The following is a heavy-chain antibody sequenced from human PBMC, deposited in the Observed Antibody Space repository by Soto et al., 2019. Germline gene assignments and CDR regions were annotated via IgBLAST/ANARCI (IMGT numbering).Heavy chain of an antibody. V-gene: IGHV4-31*03. CDR2: IYYSGST. Sequence: SETLSLTCTVSGGSISSGGYYWSWIRQHPGKGLEWIGYIYYSGSTYYNPSLKSRVTISVDTSKNQFSLKLSSVTAADTAVYYCAREGKQRGMDVWGQGTTVTVS. CDR1: GGSISSGGYY. CDR3: AREGKQRGMDV. D-gene: IGHD6-25*01. J-gene: IGHJ6*02.